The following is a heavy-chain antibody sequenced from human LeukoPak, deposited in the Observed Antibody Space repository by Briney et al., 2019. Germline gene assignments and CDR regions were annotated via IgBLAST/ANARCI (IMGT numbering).Heavy chain of an antibody. CDR1: GGSFSSSSYY. J-gene: IGHJ5*02. CDR2: ISYSGTN. CDR3: ASLGTLRS. V-gene: IGHV4-39*01. Sequence: SETLSLTCTVSGGSFSSSSYYWGWLRQPPGKGLEWIGSISYSGTNYNNPSLKSRVSIPIDTSKNQFSVKLTSVTAADTAMYYCASLGTLRSWGQGTLVTVSS. D-gene: IGHD7-27*01.